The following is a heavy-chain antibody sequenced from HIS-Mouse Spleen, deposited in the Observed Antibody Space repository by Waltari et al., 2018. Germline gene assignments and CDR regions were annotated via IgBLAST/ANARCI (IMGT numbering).Heavy chain of an antibody. D-gene: IGHD6-13*01. CDR3: AREIPYSSSWYDWYFDL. V-gene: IGHV4-39*07. J-gene: IGHJ2*01. CDR1: VGPISSSRYY. Sequence: LQLQESGPGLVKPSETLSVTCTVSVGPISSSRYYWGWIRQPPGKGPEWIGSIYYSGSTYYNPSLKSRVTISVDTSKNQFSLKLSSVTAADTAVYYCAREIPYSSSWYDWYFDLWGRGTLVTVSS. CDR2: IYYSGST.